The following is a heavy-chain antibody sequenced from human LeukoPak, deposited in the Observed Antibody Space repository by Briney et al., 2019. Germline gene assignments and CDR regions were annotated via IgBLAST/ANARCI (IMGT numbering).Heavy chain of an antibody. CDR2: IRNDGSEK. D-gene: IGHD1-26*01. J-gene: IGHJ4*02. CDR3: ARDRPGIVGATYYFDY. CDR1: GFIFRAFA. V-gene: IGHV3-30*02. Sequence: GGSLRLSCTASGFIFRAFAMHWVRLAPGKGLDWVAFIRNDGSEKYYADSVKGRFTVSRDNSKNTVYLEMNSLRAEDTAVYYCARDRPGIVGATYYFDYWGQGTLVTVSS.